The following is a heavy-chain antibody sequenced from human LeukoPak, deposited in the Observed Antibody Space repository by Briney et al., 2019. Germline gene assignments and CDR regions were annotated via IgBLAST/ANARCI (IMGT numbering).Heavy chain of an antibody. Sequence: GGSLRLSCAASGFSFSSYVMSWVRQAPGKGLEWVSAIRGSGDSTYYADSVKGRFTISRDNSENTLYLQMNSLRAEDTAVYYCAKDRAYGDYPYYYYYGMDVWGQGTTVTVSS. CDR2: IRGSGDST. J-gene: IGHJ6*02. D-gene: IGHD4-17*01. CDR3: AKDRAYGDYPYYYYYGMDV. CDR1: GFSFSSYV. V-gene: IGHV3-23*01.